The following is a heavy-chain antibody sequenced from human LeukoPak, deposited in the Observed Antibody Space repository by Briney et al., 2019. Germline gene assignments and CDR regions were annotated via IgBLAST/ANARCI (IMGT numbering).Heavy chain of an antibody. CDR2: IYYSGST. J-gene: IGHJ3*02. CDR1: GGSIGSYY. CDR3: AREKAAGTHAPRDDAFDI. Sequence: PSETLSLTCTVSGGSIGSYYWSWIRQPPGKGLEWIGYIYYSGSTNYNPSLKSRVTISVDTSKNQFSLKLSSVTAADTAVYYCAREKAAGTHAPRDDAFDIWGQGTMVTVSS. D-gene: IGHD6-13*01. V-gene: IGHV4-59*12.